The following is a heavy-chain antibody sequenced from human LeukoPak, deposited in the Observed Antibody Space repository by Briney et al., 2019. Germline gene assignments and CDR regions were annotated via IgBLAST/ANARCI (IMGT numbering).Heavy chain of an antibody. CDR3: AREGEGYSGSYNFDY. CDR2: ISSSSSYI. J-gene: IGHJ4*02. CDR1: GFTFSSYS. V-gene: IGHV3-21*01. D-gene: IGHD1-26*01. Sequence: GGSLRLSCAASGFTFSSYSMNWVRQAPGKGLEWVSSISSSSSYIYYADSVKGRFTISRDNAKNTLYLQMNSLRAEDTAVYYCAREGEGYSGSYNFDYWGQGTLVTVSS.